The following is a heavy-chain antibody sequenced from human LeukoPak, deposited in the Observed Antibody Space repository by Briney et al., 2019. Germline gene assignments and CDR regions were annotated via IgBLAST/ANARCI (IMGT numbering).Heavy chain of an antibody. CDR2: ISGSGGTT. V-gene: IGHV3-23*01. D-gene: IGHD2-21*02. CDR3: AKGYCASFTCYSRFDP. Sequence: GGSLRLSCAASGFTFSSYAMSWVRQAPGKGLEWVSAISGSGGTTYYADSVKGRSTISRDNYKNKLFLQMNSLRAEDTALYYCAKGYCASFTCYSRFDPWGQGTLVTVSS. CDR1: GFTFSSYA. J-gene: IGHJ5*02.